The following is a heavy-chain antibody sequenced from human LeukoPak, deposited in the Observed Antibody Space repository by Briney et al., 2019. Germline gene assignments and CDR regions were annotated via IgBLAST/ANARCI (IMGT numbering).Heavy chain of an antibody. Sequence: QAGGSLRLSCAASGFTFSNYAMSWVRQAPGKGLEWVSAIGGRGGSTYSADSVEGRFTISRDNSKNTLYLQMNSLRAEDTAVYYCTKDGTDYSSFDYWGQGTLVTVSP. CDR2: IGGRGGST. D-gene: IGHD4-11*01. CDR1: GFTFSNYA. J-gene: IGHJ4*02. CDR3: TKDGTDYSSFDY. V-gene: IGHV3-23*01.